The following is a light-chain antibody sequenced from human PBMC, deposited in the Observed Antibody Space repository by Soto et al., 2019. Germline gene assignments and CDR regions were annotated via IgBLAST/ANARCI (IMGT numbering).Light chain of an antibody. J-gene: IGKJ3*01. Sequence: EIVMTQSPATLSVSPGERATLSCRASQSVSSNLAWYQQKPGQAPRLLIYDASTRATGIPARFSGSGSGTEFTLTISSLQSEDFAVYYCQQYNNWPPLTFGPGTIVDI. CDR2: DAS. CDR1: QSVSSN. CDR3: QQYNNWPPLT. V-gene: IGKV3-15*01.